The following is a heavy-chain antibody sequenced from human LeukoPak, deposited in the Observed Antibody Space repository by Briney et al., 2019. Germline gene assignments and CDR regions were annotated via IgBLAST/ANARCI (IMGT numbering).Heavy chain of an antibody. J-gene: IGHJ4*02. Sequence: GGSLRLSCAASGFTFDDYGINWVRQAPGKGLEWVSGINWNGGSTGYADSVKGRFTISRDNAKNSLYLQMNSLRAEDTAVYYCARDFYDSSGYYYDYWGQGTLVTVSS. V-gene: IGHV3-20*04. D-gene: IGHD3-22*01. CDR2: INWNGGST. CDR3: ARDFYDSSGYYYDY. CDR1: GFTFDDYG.